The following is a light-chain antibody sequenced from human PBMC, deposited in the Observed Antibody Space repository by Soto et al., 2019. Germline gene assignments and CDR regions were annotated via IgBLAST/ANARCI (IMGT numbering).Light chain of an antibody. CDR3: QVWDGTSDQPV. CDR2: YDS. V-gene: IGLV3-21*04. CDR1: NIGSES. Sequence: SYELTQPPSVSVAPGETARITCGGNNIGSESVHWYQQKPGQAPVLVIYYDSARPSGIPERFSGSNSGNTATLTISRVEAGDEADYFCQVWDGTSDQPVFGGGTQLTVL. J-gene: IGLJ3*02.